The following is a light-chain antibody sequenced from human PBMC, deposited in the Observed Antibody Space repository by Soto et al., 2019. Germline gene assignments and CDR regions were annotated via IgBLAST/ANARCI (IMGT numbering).Light chain of an antibody. CDR3: QQCYSSPRT. J-gene: IGKJ1*01. Sequence: DIQMTQSPCTLSASAGERVTITCIASQSIGSYLTWYQQKPGKAPKLLIYAASSLQSGVPSRFSGSGSGTHFTLTISCLQPEDFATYYCQQCYSSPRTFGQGTKVDI. V-gene: IGKV1-39*01. CDR2: AAS. CDR1: QSIGSY.